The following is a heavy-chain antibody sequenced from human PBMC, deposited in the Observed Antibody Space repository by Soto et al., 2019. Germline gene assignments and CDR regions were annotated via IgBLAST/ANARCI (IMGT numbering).Heavy chain of an antibody. CDR3: ALSPLDY. CDR1: GFTFSSYW. Sequence: PGGSLRLSCAASGFTFSSYWMHWVRQAPGKGLEWVSAISGSGGSTYYAESVKGRFTISRDNAKNTLYLQMNSLRAEDTAVYYCALSPLDYWGQGTLVSVPQ. V-gene: IGHV3-21*01. J-gene: IGHJ4*02. CDR2: ISGSGGST.